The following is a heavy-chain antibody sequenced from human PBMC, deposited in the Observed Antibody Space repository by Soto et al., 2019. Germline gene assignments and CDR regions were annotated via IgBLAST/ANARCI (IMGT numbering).Heavy chain of an antibody. Sequence: QVQLQESGPGLVKPSDTLSLTCAVSGYSITNVNWWAWIRQPPGKGLEWIGYILHSGTTHYNPSLKSRVTMSGDTSKNQFSLQVYSLTAEDTAVYYCARSPYADALDIWGQGTTVIVSS. V-gene: IGHV4-28*01. J-gene: IGHJ3*02. CDR3: ARSPYADALDI. CDR1: GYSITNVNW. D-gene: IGHD2-2*01. CDR2: ILHSGTT.